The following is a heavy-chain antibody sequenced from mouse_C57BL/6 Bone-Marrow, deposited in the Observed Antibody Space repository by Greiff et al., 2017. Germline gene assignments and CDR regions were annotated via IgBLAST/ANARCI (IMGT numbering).Heavy chain of an antibody. CDR2: IRNKANNHAT. CDR1: GFTFSDAW. Sequence: EVKLEESGGGLVQSGGSMKLSCAASGFTFSDAWMDWVRQSPEKGLEWVAEIRNKANNHATYYAESVKGRFTISRDDSKSSVYLQMNSLRAEDTGIYYCTRRDGYSHWYFDVWGTGTTVTVSS. CDR3: TRRDGYSHWYFDV. V-gene: IGHV6-6*01. J-gene: IGHJ1*03. D-gene: IGHD2-3*01.